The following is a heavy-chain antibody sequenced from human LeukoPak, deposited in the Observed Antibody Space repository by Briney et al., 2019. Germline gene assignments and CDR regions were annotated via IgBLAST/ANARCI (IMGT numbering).Heavy chain of an antibody. CDR3: ARGGSFHEFDI. D-gene: IGHD3-10*01. CDR2: INTNTGGT. J-gene: IGHJ3*02. V-gene: IGHV1-2*02. CDR1: GYRFTDYW. Sequence: ASVKVSFKASGYRFTDYWIQWVRQAPGQGLEWMGWINTNTGGTVYAQKFQGRVTMTRDTSLTTSYMDLSRLTSDDTAVYYCARGGSFHEFDIWGQGTMVIGSS.